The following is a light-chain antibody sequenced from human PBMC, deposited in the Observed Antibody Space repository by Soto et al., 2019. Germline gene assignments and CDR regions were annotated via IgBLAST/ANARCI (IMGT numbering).Light chain of an antibody. Sequence: EIVLTQSPGTLSLSPAERATLSCRASQRVSSSYLAWYQRKPGQAPRLLIYGASSRATGIPDRFSGSGSGTDFTLTISRLEPEDFAVYYCQQYGSSRWTFGQGTKVDIK. V-gene: IGKV3-20*01. CDR2: GAS. J-gene: IGKJ1*01. CDR1: QRVSSSY. CDR3: QQYGSSRWT.